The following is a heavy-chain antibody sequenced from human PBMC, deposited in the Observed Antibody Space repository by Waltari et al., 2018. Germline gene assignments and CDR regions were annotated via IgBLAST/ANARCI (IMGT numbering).Heavy chain of an antibody. D-gene: IGHD1-1*01. CDR3: XXXGTWNFDL. J-gene: IGHJ2*01. V-gene: IGHV1-2*02. CDR1: GYTFTGYY. CDR2: INPNSGGT. Sequence: QVQLVQSGAEVKKPGASVKVSCKASGYTFTGYYMHWVRQAPGQGLEWMGWINPNSGGTNYAQKVQGRDTKTRDTYISTAHMELSXXXXXXXXXXXXXXXGTWNFDLWGRGTLVTVSS.